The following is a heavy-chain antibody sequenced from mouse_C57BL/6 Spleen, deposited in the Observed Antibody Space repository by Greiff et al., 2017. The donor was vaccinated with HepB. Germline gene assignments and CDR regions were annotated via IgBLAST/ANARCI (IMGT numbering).Heavy chain of an antibody. CDR1: GFTFSSYG. J-gene: IGHJ1*03. CDR3: ARQRGDYGIRYFDV. V-gene: IGHV5-6*01. D-gene: IGHD1-1*01. CDR2: ISSGGSYT. Sequence: EVKLVESGGDLVKPGGSLKLSCAASGFTFSSYGMSWVRQTPDKRLEWVATISSGGSYTYYPDSVKGRFTISRDNAKNTLYLQMSSRKSEDTAMYYCARQRGDYGIRYFDVWGTGTTVTVSS.